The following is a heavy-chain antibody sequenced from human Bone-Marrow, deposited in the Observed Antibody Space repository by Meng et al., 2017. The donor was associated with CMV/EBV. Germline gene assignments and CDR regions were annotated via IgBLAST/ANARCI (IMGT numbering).Heavy chain of an antibody. Sequence: ASVKVSCKASGYTFTSYGISWVRQAPGQGLEWMGWINPNSGGTNYAQKFQSRVTMTRDTSISTAYMELSRLRSDDTAVYYCARASWSGYPIDYWGQGTLVTVSS. V-gene: IGHV1-2*02. D-gene: IGHD3-3*01. CDR2: INPNSGGT. CDR1: GYTFTSYG. J-gene: IGHJ4*02. CDR3: ARASWSGYPIDY.